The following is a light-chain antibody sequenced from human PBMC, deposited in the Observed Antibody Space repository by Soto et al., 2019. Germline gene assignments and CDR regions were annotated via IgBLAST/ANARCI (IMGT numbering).Light chain of an antibody. CDR2: SNN. V-gene: IGLV1-44*01. CDR1: SSNIGRNT. J-gene: IGLJ1*01. CDR3: AAWDDSLNGYV. Sequence: QSVLTQPTSASGTPGQRVTISCSGSSSNIGRNTVNWYQQLPGTAPKLLIYSNNQRPSGVPDRFSGSKSGTSASLAISGLQSEDEDDYYCAAWDDSLNGYVFGTGTKLTVL.